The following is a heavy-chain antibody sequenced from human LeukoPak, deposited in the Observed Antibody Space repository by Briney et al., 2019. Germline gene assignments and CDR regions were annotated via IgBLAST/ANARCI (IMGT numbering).Heavy chain of an antibody. CDR1: GYTFTSYG. J-gene: IGHJ6*02. V-gene: IGHV1-18*01. D-gene: IGHD5-18*01. Sequence: ASVKVSCKASGYTFTSYGISWVRQAPGQGLEWMGWISAYNGNTNYAQKLQGRVTMTTDTSTSTAYMELRSLRSDDTAVYYCARDFDRRYGYYYYYGMDVWGQGTTVTVSS. CDR3: ARDFDRRYGYYYYYGMDV. CDR2: ISAYNGNT.